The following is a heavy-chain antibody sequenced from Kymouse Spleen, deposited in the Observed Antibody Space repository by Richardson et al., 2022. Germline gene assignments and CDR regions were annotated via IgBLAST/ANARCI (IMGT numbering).Heavy chain of an antibody. CDR2: IKQDGSEK. CDR1: GFTFSSYW. D-gene: IGHD1-20*01. J-gene: IGHJ4*02. CDR3: ARDRITGTTRYFDY. Sequence: EVQLVESGGGLVQPGGSLRLSCAASGFTFSSYWMSWVRQAPGKGLEWVANIKQDGSEKYYVDSVKGRFTISRDNAKNSLYLQMNSLRAEDTAVYYCARDRITGTTRYFDYWGQGTLVTVSS. V-gene: IGHV3-7*01.